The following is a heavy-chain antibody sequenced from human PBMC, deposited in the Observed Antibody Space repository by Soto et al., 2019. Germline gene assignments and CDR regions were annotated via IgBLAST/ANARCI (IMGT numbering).Heavy chain of an antibody. Sequence: GGSLRLSCAASGFTFSSYWMSWVRQAPGKGLEWVANIKQDGSQKWYGDSVKGRFTISRDNAKNSLYLQMNSLRAEDTAVYYCARELDGLDVWGQGTTVTVSS. V-gene: IGHV3-7*05. CDR3: ARELDGLDV. CDR1: GFTFSSYW. CDR2: IKQDGSQK. J-gene: IGHJ6*01.